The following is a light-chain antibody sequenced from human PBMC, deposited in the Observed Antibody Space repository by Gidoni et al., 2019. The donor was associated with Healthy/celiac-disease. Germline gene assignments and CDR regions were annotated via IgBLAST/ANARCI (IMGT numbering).Light chain of an antibody. V-gene: IGKV3-15*01. CDR3: QQYNTWPRT. CDR2: GAS. J-gene: IGKJ1*01. CDR1: ESVTSR. Sequence: EIVMTQSPATLSVSPGERATLPCRARESVTSRVAWYQQKPGQAPRRLIYGASTRATGIPARFSGTGSGTEFTLTISSLQSEDFAFYYCQQYNTWPRTFGQGTEVEI.